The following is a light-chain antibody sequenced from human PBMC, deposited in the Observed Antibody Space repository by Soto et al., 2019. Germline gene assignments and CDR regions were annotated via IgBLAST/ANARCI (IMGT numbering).Light chain of an antibody. CDR1: QSSSNNY. J-gene: IGKJ1*01. V-gene: IGKV3-20*01. CDR2: GAS. CDR3: QQYGSSGT. Sequence: EIVLTPSPCTLSLSPGERATLSCMARQSSSNNYLAWYQQKPGQAPRLLIYGASNRATGIPDRFSGSGSGTDFTLTISRLEPEDFAVYYCQQYGSSGTFGQGTKVDI.